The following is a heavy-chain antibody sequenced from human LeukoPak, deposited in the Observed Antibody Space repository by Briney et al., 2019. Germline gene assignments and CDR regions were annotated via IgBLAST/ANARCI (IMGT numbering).Heavy chain of an antibody. Sequence: GGSLRLSCAASGFTFSSYSMNWVRQAPGKGLEWISYISSSSTIYYTDSVKGRFTISRDNAKNSLYLQMNSLRDEDTALYYCARVPYSTGAFDYWGQGTLVTVSS. CDR3: ARVPYSTGAFDY. CDR1: GFTFSSYS. CDR2: ISSSSTI. J-gene: IGHJ4*02. D-gene: IGHD6-19*01. V-gene: IGHV3-48*02.